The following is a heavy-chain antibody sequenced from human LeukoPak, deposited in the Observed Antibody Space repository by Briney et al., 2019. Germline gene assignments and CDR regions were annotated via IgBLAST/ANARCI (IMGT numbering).Heavy chain of an antibody. CDR2: IYNSGST. Sequence: SQTLSLTRTVSGGSISRYYWSRIPQPAGKGLEWIRRIYNSGSTKYNPSLKSRVTNSVDTSKHQCSLKLSSVTAADTAVYYCARKQGSGSYCSGYYYMDVWGKGTTVTISS. J-gene: IGHJ6*03. CDR1: GGSISRYY. V-gene: IGHV4-4*07. CDR3: ARKQGSGSYCSGYYYMDV. D-gene: IGHD3-10*01.